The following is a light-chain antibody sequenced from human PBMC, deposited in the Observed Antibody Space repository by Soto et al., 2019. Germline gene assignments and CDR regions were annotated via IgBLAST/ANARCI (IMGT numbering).Light chain of an antibody. J-gene: IGKJ1*01. V-gene: IGKV1-17*03. Sequence: DIQMTQSPSAMSASVGDRVTITCRASQDISNHVAWFQQKPGKVPKRLIYVASSLQSGVPSRFSGSGSGTEFTLTISSLQPEDFATYYCLRHNSYPRTFGQGTKVEIK. CDR3: LRHNSYPRT. CDR1: QDISNH. CDR2: VAS.